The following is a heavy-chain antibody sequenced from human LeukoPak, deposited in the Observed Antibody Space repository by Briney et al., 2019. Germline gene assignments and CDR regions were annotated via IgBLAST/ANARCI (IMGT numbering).Heavy chain of an antibody. CDR2: ISSSSSYI. V-gene: IGHV3-21*01. CDR3: AGVQNMVRGVIIYYYGMDV. Sequence: GGSLRLSCAASGFTFTTYSMNWVRQAPGKGLEWVSSISSSSSYIYYADSVKGRFTISRDNAKNSLYLQMNSLRAEDTAVYYCAGVQNMVRGVIIYYYGMDVWGQGTTVTVSS. D-gene: IGHD3-10*01. J-gene: IGHJ6*02. CDR1: GFTFTTYS.